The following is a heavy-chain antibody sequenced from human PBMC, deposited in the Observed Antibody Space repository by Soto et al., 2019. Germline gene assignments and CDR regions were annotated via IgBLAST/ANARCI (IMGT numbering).Heavy chain of an antibody. J-gene: IGHJ3*02. V-gene: IGHV1-18*01. CDR2: IVAYNGNT. Sequence: GXSVKVFFKTSSYTFTNYALSWVRQTPVQGLEWGGFIVAYNGNTNYAQRFQGRVTMTTDTSTTTAYMELMSLRSDDTAVYYCASRASDIWGQGTKVIV. CDR1: SYTFTNYA. CDR3: ASRASDI.